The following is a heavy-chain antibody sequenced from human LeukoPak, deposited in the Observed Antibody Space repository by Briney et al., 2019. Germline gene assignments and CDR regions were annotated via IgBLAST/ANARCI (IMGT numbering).Heavy chain of an antibody. D-gene: IGHD2-2*02. CDR1: GGSISRGAYT. CDR2: IYHSGRT. V-gene: IGHV4-30-2*01. Sequence: PSHTLSHTCAASGGSISRGAYTRSWSRQPPGQDLLCIGYIYHSGRTCYNTSLKCRVTISAERSTNQFSLTLSTVTASLTAVYYCARGVGSSCYNPWGQGTLVIVSS. CDR3: ARGVGSSCYNP. J-gene: IGHJ5*02.